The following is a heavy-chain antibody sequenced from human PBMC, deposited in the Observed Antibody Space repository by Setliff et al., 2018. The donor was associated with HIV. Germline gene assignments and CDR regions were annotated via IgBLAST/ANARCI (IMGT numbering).Heavy chain of an antibody. V-gene: IGHV1-69*10. CDR3: ARSSYDILTGYYKALEY. J-gene: IGHJ4*02. CDR1: GGSFSSYG. D-gene: IGHD3-9*01. Sequence: VKVSCKASGGSFSSYGISWVRQAPGQGLEWMGGIIPILGITNYAQKFQGRVTISADKSTSTVSMELSSLRSGDTAVYHCARSSYDILTGYYKALEYWGQGTLVTVSS. CDR2: IIPILGIT.